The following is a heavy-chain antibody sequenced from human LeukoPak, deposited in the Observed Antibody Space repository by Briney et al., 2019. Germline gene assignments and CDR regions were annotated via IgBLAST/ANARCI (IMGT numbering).Heavy chain of an antibody. CDR1: GYTFTGYY. D-gene: IGHD6-13*01. V-gene: IGHV1-2*02. Sequence: ASVKVSCKASGYTFTGYYMHWVRQAPGQGLEWMGWISPNSGGTNYAQKFQGRVTMTRDTSITTAYMELTRLTSDDTAVYYCARSSSSWYNAFDIWGQGTMVTDSS. J-gene: IGHJ3*02. CDR3: ARSSSSWYNAFDI. CDR2: ISPNSGGT.